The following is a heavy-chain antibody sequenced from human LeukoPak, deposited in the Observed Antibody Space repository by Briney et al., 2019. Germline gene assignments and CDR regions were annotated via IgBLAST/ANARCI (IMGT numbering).Heavy chain of an antibody. CDR2: ISGTGGST. Sequence: GGSLRLSCAASGFTFSTYAMTWVRQAPGKGLEWVSLISGTGGSTYYADSVKGRFTISRDNSKNTLYLQMNSLRAEDTAVYYCASAYYDILGGHFDYWGQGTLVTVSS. J-gene: IGHJ4*02. CDR3: ASAYYDILGGHFDY. CDR1: GFTFSTYA. V-gene: IGHV3-23*01. D-gene: IGHD3-9*01.